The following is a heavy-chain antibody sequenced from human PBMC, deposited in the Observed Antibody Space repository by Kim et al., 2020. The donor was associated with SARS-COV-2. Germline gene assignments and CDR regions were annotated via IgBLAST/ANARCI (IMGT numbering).Heavy chain of an antibody. J-gene: IGHJ6*03. CDR2: T. Sequence: TNYNPSLKSRVTISVDTSKNQFSLKLSSVTAADTAVYYCARDPDFGYMDVWGKGTTVTVSS. D-gene: IGHD3-10*01. V-gene: IGHV4-59*01. CDR3: ARDPDFGYMDV.